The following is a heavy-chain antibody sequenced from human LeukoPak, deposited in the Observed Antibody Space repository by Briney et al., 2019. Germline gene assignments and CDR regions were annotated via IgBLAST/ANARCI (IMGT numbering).Heavy chain of an antibody. J-gene: IGHJ3*02. Sequence: PSETLSLTCTASGGSISSSSYYWGWIRQPPGKGLEWIGSIYYSGSTYYNPSLKSRVTISVDTSKNQFSLELSSVTAADTVVYYCARGGQWLVGNAFDIWGQGTMVTVSS. D-gene: IGHD6-19*01. CDR1: GGSISSSSYY. CDR2: IYYSGST. V-gene: IGHV4-39*07. CDR3: ARGGQWLVGNAFDI.